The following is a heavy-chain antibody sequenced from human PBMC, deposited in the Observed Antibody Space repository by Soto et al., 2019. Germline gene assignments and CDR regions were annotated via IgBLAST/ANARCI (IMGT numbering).Heavy chain of an antibody. D-gene: IGHD7-27*01. CDR3: VKRGRNWGAFDF. J-gene: IGHJ3*01. CDR1: GFILNNYA. CDR2: IGGTDGDSDGVP. Sequence: VQLLESGGDLVQPGGSLRLSCVASGFILNNYAMSWVRQAPGKGLEWVSTIGGTDGDSDGVPWYEDSVKGRFTISRDSSANPLFLHMDHLRAEDSALYYWVKRGRNWGAFDFWGQGTTVVVSS. V-gene: IGHV3-23*01.